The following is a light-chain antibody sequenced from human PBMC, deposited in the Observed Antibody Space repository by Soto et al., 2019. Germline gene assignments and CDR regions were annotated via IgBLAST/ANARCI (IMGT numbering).Light chain of an antibody. CDR1: SSDVGSYNL. V-gene: IGLV2-23*01. CDR3: CSYVTYSGVV. Sequence: QSALTQPASVSGSPGQSITISCTETSSDVGSYNLVSWYQQHPGKAPKLMIYEGSKRPSGVSNRFSGSKSGNTASLTISGRQAEDEADYYCCSYVTYSGVVFGGGTKLTVL. CDR2: EGS. J-gene: IGLJ2*01.